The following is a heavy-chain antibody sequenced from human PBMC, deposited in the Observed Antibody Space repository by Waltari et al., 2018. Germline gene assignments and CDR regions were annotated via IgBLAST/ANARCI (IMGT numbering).Heavy chain of an antibody. CDR3: AKDALEGITGPYGY. CDR2: IYSGGRST. Sequence: EVQLLESGGGLVQPGGSLRLSCAASGFTFSSYAMSWVRQAPGKGLEWVSVIYSGGRSTYYADSVKGRFTISRDNSKNTLYLQMNSLRAEDTAVYYCAKDALEGITGPYGYWGQGTLVTVSS. D-gene: IGHD1-20*01. V-gene: IGHV3-23*03. J-gene: IGHJ4*02. CDR1: GFTFSSYA.